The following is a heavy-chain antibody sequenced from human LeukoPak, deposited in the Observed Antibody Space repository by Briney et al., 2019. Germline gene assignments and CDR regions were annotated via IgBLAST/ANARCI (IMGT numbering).Heavy chain of an antibody. CDR3: AREVYYGSGRRFDL. J-gene: IGHJ4*02. Sequence: GGSLRLSCAASGFTFSSYEMNWVRQAPGKGLEWLSYISSSSFIYYADSVKGRFTISRDNARNSLHLQMNSLRAEDTAVYYCAREVYYGSGRRFDLWGQGTLVTVSS. CDR2: ISSSSFI. CDR1: GFTFSSYE. V-gene: IGHV3-48*03. D-gene: IGHD3-10*01.